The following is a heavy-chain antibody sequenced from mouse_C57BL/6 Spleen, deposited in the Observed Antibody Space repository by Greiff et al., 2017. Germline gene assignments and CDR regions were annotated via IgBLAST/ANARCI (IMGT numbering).Heavy chain of an antibody. V-gene: IGHV14-1*01. CDR3: TPYYGSTPFAY. Sequence: EVQLQQSGAELVRPGASVKLSCTASGFNIKDYYMHWVKQRPEQGLEWIGRIDPEDGDTESAPKFQGKATMTADTSSNTAYLQLSSLTSEDTAVYYCTPYYGSTPFAYWGQGTLVTVSA. J-gene: IGHJ3*01. CDR2: IDPEDGDT. D-gene: IGHD1-1*01. CDR1: GFNIKDYY.